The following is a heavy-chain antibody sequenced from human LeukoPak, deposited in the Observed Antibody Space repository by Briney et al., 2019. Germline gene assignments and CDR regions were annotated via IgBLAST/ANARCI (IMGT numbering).Heavy chain of an antibody. D-gene: IGHD2-15*01. CDR2: INHSGST. CDR3: ARAKCSGGSCYLVYFDY. CDR1: GGSFSGYY. Sequence: PSETLSLTCAVYGGSFSGYYWSWIRQPPGKGLEGIGEINHSGSTNYNPSLKSRVTISVDTSKNQFSLKLSSVTAADTAVYYCARAKCSGGSCYLVYFDYWGQGTLVTVSS. J-gene: IGHJ4*02. V-gene: IGHV4-34*01.